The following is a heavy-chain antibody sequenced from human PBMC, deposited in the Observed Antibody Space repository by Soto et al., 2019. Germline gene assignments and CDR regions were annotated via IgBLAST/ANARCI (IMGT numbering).Heavy chain of an antibody. Sequence: PVESLKISCKTSGYSFTSHWIAWVRQMPGKGLEWMGIIYPSDSDIRYRPSFQGQVTISVDKSISTAYLQWSSLKASDTATYYCARQDYSNYRGGMDVWGQGTTVTVS. CDR1: GYSFTSHW. J-gene: IGHJ6*02. CDR3: ARQDYSNYRGGMDV. D-gene: IGHD2-2*01. V-gene: IGHV5-51*01. CDR2: IYPSDSDI.